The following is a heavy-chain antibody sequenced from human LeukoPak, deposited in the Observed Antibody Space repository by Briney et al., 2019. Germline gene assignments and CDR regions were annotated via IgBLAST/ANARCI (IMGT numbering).Heavy chain of an antibody. Sequence: RGSLRLSCAASGFTFSSYAMHWVRQAPGKGLEWVAVISYDGSNKYYADSVKGRFTISRDNAKNSLYLQMNSLRAEDTAVYYCARYVAGDYYFDYWGQGTLVTVSS. CDR1: GFTFSSYA. CDR2: ISYDGSNK. J-gene: IGHJ4*02. CDR3: ARYVAGDYYFDY. D-gene: IGHD6-19*01. V-gene: IGHV3-30*04.